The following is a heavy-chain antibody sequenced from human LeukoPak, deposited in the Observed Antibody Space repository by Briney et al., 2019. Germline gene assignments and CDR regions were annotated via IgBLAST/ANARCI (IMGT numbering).Heavy chain of an antibody. CDR1: GFIVSSNY. J-gene: IGHJ4*02. Sequence: PGGSLRLSCAASGFIVSSNYMSWVRQAPGKGLEGASVIYSGGSTYYADSVKGRFTISRDNSKNTLYLQMNSLRAEDTAVYYCARAGGYCSSTSCYDFDYWGQGTLVTVSS. CDR3: ARAGGYCSSTSCYDFDY. D-gene: IGHD2-2*01. V-gene: IGHV3-66*01. CDR2: IYSGGST.